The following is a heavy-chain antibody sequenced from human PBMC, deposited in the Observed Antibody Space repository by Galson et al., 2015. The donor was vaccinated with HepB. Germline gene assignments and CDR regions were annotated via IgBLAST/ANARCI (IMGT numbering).Heavy chain of an antibody. CDR1: GFTFSNAW. Sequence: SLRLSCAASGFTFSNAWMSWVRQAPGKGLEWVGRIKSKTDGGTTDYAAPVKGRFTISRDDSKNTLYLQMNSLKTEDTAVYYRTTTDYDFWSGYYYGGNYYYYGMDVWGQGTTVTVSS. CDR3: TTTDYDFWSGYYYGGNYYYYGMDV. CDR2: IKSKTDGGTT. V-gene: IGHV3-15*01. J-gene: IGHJ6*02. D-gene: IGHD3-3*01.